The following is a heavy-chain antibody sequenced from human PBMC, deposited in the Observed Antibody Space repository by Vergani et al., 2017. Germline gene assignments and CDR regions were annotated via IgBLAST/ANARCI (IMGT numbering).Heavy chain of an antibody. CDR2: IYHSGST. Sequence: QVQLQESGPGLVKPSETLSLTCAVSGYSISSGYYWGWIRQPPGKGLEWIGSIYHSGSTYYNPSLKSRVTISVDTSKNQFSLKLSSVTAADTAVYYCARQPLDCVWESLQGFDYWGQGTLVTVSS. J-gene: IGHJ4*02. D-gene: IGHD3-16*01. CDR1: GYSISSGYY. V-gene: IGHV4-38-2*01. CDR3: ARQPLDCVWESLQGFDY.